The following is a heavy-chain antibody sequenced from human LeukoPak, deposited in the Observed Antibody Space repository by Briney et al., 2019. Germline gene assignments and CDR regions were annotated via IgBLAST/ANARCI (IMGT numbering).Heavy chain of an antibody. CDR1: GFTFSSYA. V-gene: IGHV3-23*01. Sequence: GGSLRLSCAASGFTFSSYAMSWVRQAPGKGLEWVSAISGSGGSTYYADSVKGRFTISRDNSKNTLYLQMNSLRAEDTAVYYCARGNYYYGSGSSPLDYWGQGTLVTVSS. CDR2: ISGSGGST. D-gene: IGHD3-10*01. J-gene: IGHJ4*02. CDR3: ARGNYYYGSGSSPLDY.